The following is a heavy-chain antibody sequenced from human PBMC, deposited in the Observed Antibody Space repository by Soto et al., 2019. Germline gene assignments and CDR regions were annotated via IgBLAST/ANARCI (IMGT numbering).Heavy chain of an antibody. V-gene: IGHV4-34*01. CDR2: IHHGGST. D-gene: IGHD6-19*01. CDR3: ARGGGGSAGWFDP. J-gene: IGHJ5*02. Sequence: PSETLSLTCAVYGGSFSDYYWNWIRQPPGKRLEWIGEIHHGGSTNYNPSLKSRVTISVDTSKNHFSLKLSSVTAADTAVYYCARGGGGSAGWFDPWGQGTLVNVSS. CDR1: GGSFSDYY.